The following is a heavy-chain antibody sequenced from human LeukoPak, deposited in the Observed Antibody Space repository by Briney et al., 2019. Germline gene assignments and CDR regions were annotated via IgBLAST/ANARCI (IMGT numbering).Heavy chain of an antibody. V-gene: IGHV3-23*01. J-gene: IGHJ5*02. D-gene: IGHD2-2*01. CDR3: AKDSVLIPAGWFDP. CDR1: GFTFSSYA. CDR2: ISGSGESA. Sequence: QPGGSLRLSCAASGFTFSSYAMSWVRQAPGKGLEWVSSISGSGESAYYADSVKGRFTISRDKTKNTLYLQMNSLRAEDTAVYYCAKDSVLIPAGWFDPWGQGTLVIVSS.